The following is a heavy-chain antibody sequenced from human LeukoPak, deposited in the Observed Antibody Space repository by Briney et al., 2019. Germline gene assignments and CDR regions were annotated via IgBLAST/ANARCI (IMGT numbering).Heavy chain of an antibody. CDR3: ARVGPYFGY. Sequence: SVKVSCKASGGTFSSYTISWVRQAPGQGLEWMGGIIPIFGTAIYAQKFQGRVTITADKSTITAYMELSSLRSEDTAVYYCARVGPYFGYWGQGTLVTVSS. V-gene: IGHV1-69*06. CDR2: IIPIFGTA. CDR1: GGTFSSYT. J-gene: IGHJ4*02.